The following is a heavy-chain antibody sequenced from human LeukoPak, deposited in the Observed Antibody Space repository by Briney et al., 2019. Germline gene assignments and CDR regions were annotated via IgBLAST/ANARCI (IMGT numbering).Heavy chain of an antibody. V-gene: IGHV4-59*08. D-gene: IGHD3-10*01. CDR2: IYDSGST. J-gene: IGHJ4*02. CDR1: GGSISSYY. Sequence: SETLSLTCTVSGGSISSYYWSWIRQPPGKGLEWIGFIYDSGSTNYNPSLKSRVTISVDTSKNQFSLKLRSVTAADTAVYSCAGFTFFRGVITFDYWGQGTLVTVSS. CDR3: AGFTFFRGVITFDY.